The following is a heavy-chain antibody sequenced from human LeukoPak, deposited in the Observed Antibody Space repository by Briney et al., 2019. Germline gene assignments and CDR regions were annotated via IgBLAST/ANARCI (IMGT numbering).Heavy chain of an antibody. Sequence: SETLSLTCAVYGGSFSGYYWSWIRQPPGKGLEWIGEINHSGSTNYNPSLKSRVTISVDTSKNQFSLKLSSVTAADTAVYYCASGRGSSSSPGMVIDYWGQGTLVTVSS. CDR2: INHSGST. J-gene: IGHJ4*02. V-gene: IGHV4-34*01. CDR3: ASGRGSSSSPGMVIDY. CDR1: GGSFSGYY. D-gene: IGHD6-6*01.